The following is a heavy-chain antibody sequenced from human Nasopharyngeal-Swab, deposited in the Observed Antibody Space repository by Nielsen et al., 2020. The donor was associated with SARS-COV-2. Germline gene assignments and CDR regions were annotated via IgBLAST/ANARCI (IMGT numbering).Heavy chain of an antibody. CDR1: GYIFTSYW. V-gene: IGHV5-51*01. CDR2: IYPADSDS. D-gene: IGHD1-26*01. J-gene: IGHJ4*02. CDR3: VRRVFSASYFYFDY. Sequence: KVSCKGSGYIFTSYWIGWVRQMPGKGLEWMGIIYPADSDSRYSLSFQGQVSISVDKSISTAYLQWNTLKASDTAIYYCVRRVFSASYFYFDYWGPGTLVTVSS.